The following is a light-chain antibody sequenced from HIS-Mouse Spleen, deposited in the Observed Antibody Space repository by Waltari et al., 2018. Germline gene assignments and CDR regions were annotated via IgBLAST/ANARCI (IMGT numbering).Light chain of an antibody. CDR1: ALPKQY. J-gene: IGLJ2*01. V-gene: IGLV3-25*03. Sequence: SYELTQPPSVSVSPGQTARITCSGDALPKQYAYWYQQKPGQAPVLVKYKDSERPSGIPERFAGSSAGTTVTLTISGGQAEDEADYYCQSADSSGTYVVFGGGTKLTVL. CDR3: QSADSSGTYVV. CDR2: KDS.